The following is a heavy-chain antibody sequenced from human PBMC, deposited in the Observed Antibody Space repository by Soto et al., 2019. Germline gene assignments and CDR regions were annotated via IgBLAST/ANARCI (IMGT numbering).Heavy chain of an antibody. CDR2: IYHSGST. D-gene: IGHD3-10*01. CDR3: ARAHGSGWGAFDI. Sequence: QLQLQESGSGLVKPSQTPSLTCAVSGGSISSGGYSWSWIRQPPGKGLEWIGYIYHSGSTYYNPSLKSRVTISVDRSKNQFSLKLSSVTAADTAVYYCARAHGSGWGAFDIWGQGTMVTVSS. J-gene: IGHJ3*02. V-gene: IGHV4-30-2*01. CDR1: GGSISSGGYS.